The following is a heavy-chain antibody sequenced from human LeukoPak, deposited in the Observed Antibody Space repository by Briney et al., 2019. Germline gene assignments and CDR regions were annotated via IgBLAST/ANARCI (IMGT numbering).Heavy chain of an antibody. CDR2: IYYSGST. J-gene: IGHJ1*01. CDR1: GGSISSYY. V-gene: IGHV4-59*01. CDR3: ARVRSSGWYLD. D-gene: IGHD6-19*01. Sequence: SETLSLTCTVSGGSISSYYWSWIRQPPGKGLEWIGYIYYSGSTNYNPSLKSRVTILVDTSKNQFSLKLSSVTAADTAVYYCARVRSSGWYLDWGQGTLVTVSS.